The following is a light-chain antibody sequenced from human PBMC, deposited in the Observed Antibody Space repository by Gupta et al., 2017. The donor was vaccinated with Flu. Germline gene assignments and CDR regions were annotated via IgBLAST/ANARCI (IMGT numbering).Light chain of an antibody. CDR1: SSDVGGYNY. CDR2: EVS. Sequence: SITISCTGTSSDVGGYNYVSGYQQHLGKAPKLMIYEVSNRPAGVSNRFSCSKSGNTASLTIAVLQAEDEADYYCSSYTSSSTLVFGGGTKLTVL. J-gene: IGLJ2*01. CDR3: SSYTSSSTLV. V-gene: IGLV2-14*01.